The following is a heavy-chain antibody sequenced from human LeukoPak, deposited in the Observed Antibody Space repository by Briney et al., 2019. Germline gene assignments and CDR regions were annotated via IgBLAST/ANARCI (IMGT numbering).Heavy chain of an antibody. Sequence: PGGSLTLTCAVSGFTFSSSSMSCFRQAPGKGLEWVSGISGSGPYTFYTDSVKGRFTISRDSSKNTLYLQMNSLRAEDTALYYCAQCGYCRGISCFLLLWAQGTLVTVSS. V-gene: IGHV3-23*01. J-gene: IGHJ1*01. D-gene: IGHD2-2*03. CDR2: ISGSGPYT. CDR3: AQCGYCRGISCFLLL. CDR1: GFTFSSSS.